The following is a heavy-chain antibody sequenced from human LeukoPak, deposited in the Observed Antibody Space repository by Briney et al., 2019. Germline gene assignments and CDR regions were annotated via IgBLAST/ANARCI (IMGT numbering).Heavy chain of an antibody. J-gene: IGHJ4*02. D-gene: IGHD6-19*01. Sequence: GGSLRLSCAASGFTFSSYAMHWVRQAPGKGLEWVAVISYDGSNKYYADSVKGRFTISRDNSKNTLYLQMNSLRAEDTAVYYCASVDRGWQYDYWGQGTLVTVSS. V-gene: IGHV3-30-3*01. CDR1: GFTFSSYA. CDR3: ASVDRGWQYDY. CDR2: ISYDGSNK.